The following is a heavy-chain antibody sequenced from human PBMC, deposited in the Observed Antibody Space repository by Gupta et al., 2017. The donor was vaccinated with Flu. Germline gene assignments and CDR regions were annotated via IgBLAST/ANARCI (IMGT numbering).Heavy chain of an antibody. Sequence: EVHLLESGGGLVQPGGSLTLSCELSGFTVSQYALNCVRQAPGKGLEWVAGISADAIGTHYGDSVRGRFTIAKDTSRNTLYLQLRILRSDDSALYYCTKGGWGVGCGADCYMDHWGQGTRVTVSS. J-gene: IGHJ4*02. D-gene: IGHD2-21*02. CDR3: TKGGWGVGCGADCYMDH. CDR2: ISADAIGT. CDR1: GFTVSQYA. V-gene: IGHV3-23*01.